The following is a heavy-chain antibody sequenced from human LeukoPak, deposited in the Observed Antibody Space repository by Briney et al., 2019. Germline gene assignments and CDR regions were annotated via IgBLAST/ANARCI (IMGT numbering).Heavy chain of an antibody. CDR3: ARDTYYYDSSGYLLGY. V-gene: IGHV1-69*13. CDR1: GGTFSSYA. D-gene: IGHD3-22*01. CDR2: IIPIFGTA. J-gene: IGHJ4*02. Sequence: GASVKVSCKASGGTFSSYAISWVRQAPGQGLEWMGGIIPIFGTANYAQKFQGRVTITADESTSTAYMELSSLRSEDTAVYYCARDTYYYDSSGYLLGYWGQGTLVTVSS.